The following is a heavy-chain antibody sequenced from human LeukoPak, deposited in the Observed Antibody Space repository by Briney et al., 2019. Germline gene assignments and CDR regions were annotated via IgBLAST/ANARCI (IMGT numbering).Heavy chain of an antibody. CDR1: GLSFSIYS. V-gene: IGHV3-21*01. CDR2: ISTSSSYI. J-gene: IGHJ4*02. CDR3: ARDGYCSGGSCYSYGYFDY. D-gene: IGHD2-15*01. Sequence: GGSLRLSCAASGLSFSIYSMNWVRQAPGKGLEWVSSISTSSSYIYYADSVKGRFTISRDNAKNSLYLQMNNLRAEDTAVYYCARDGYCSGGSCYSYGYFDYWGQGTLVTVSS.